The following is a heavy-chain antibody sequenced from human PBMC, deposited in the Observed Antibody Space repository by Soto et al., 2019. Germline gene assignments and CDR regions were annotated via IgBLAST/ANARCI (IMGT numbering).Heavy chain of an antibody. D-gene: IGHD3-10*01. CDR1: GYSFTSYW. V-gene: IGHV5-51*01. CDR3: ARHRGSSRHAFDI. J-gene: IGHJ3*02. CDR2: IYPGDSDT. Sequence: GESLKISCKGSGYSFTSYWIGWVRQMPGKGLEWMGIIYPGDSDTRYSPSFQGQVTISADTSISPAYLQWSSLKASDTAMYYCARHRGSSRHAFDIWGQGTMVTASS.